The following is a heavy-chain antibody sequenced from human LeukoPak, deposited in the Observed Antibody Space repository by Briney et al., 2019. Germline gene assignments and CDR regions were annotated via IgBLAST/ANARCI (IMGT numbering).Heavy chain of an antibody. CDR3: ARGQYL. J-gene: IGHJ4*02. Sequence: SETLSLTCAVYGGSFSGYYWSWIRQPPGKGLEWIGEINHSGSTNYNPSLKSRVTVSVDTSKNQFSLKLSSVTAADTAVYYCARGQYLGGQGTLVTVSS. D-gene: IGHD2-2*02. CDR1: GGSFSGYY. V-gene: IGHV4-34*01. CDR2: INHSGST.